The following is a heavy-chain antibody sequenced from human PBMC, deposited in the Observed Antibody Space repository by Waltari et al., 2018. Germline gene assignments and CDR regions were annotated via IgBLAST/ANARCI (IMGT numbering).Heavy chain of an antibody. CDR2: INHSGST. Sequence: QVQLQQWGAGLLKPSETLSLTCAVYGGSFSGYYWSWIRQPPGKGLEWIGEINHSGSTNYNPALKSRVTISLDTSKNQFSLKLSSVTAADTAVYYCARGGVMVRGVILVWGQGTLVTVSS. V-gene: IGHV4-34*01. J-gene: IGHJ4*02. D-gene: IGHD3-10*01. CDR3: ARGGVMVRGVILV. CDR1: GGSFSGYY.